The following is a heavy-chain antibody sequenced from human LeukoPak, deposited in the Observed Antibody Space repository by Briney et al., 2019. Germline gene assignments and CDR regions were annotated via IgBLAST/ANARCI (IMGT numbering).Heavy chain of an antibody. CDR2: IDTAGYT. Sequence: GGSLRLSCAASGFTFSSYDMHWVRLTTGKGLEWVSAIDTAGYTYYPGSVKGRFTISRENAKNSLYLQTNSLRAGDTAVYYCARVGEGGKGFDNWGQGTLATVSS. J-gene: IGHJ4*02. CDR1: GFTFSSYD. D-gene: IGHD4-23*01. V-gene: IGHV3-13*01. CDR3: ARVGEGGKGFDN.